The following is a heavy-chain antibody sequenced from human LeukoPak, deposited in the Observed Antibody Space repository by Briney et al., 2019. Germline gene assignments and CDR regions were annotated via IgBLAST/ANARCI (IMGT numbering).Heavy chain of an antibody. CDR3: ARDLGDWYSSGFDD. J-gene: IGHJ4*02. CDR2: IKQDGSEK. Sequence: GGSLRLSCAASGFTFSSYWMSWVRQAPGKGLEWVANIKQDGSEKYYVDSVKGRFTISRDNVKNSLYLHMNSLRVEDTGVYYCARDLGDWYSSGFDDWGQGSLVTVSS. CDR1: GFTFSSYW. V-gene: IGHV3-7*01. D-gene: IGHD3-10*01.